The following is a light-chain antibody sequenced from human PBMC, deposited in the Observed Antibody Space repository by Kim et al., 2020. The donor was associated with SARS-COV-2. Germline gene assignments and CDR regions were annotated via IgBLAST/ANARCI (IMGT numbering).Light chain of an antibody. CDR3: QSYDSSNLWV. CDR2: EDT. V-gene: IGLV6-57*03. J-gene: IGLJ3*02. Sequence: KTGTQPCTPRRGSIAGNYVQWYQQRPGSAPTTVIYEDTQRPSGVRFRFSGSIDSSSNSASLTITGLKTEDEADYYCQSYDSSNLWVFGGGTQLTVL. CDR1: RGSIAGNY.